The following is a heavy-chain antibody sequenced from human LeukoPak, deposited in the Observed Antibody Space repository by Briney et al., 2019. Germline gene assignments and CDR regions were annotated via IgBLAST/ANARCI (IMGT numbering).Heavy chain of an antibody. CDR1: GGSISSYY. J-gene: IGHJ4*02. CDR2: IFYSGST. Sequence: SETLSLTCTVSGGSISSYYWSWIRQPPGKGLEWIGYIFYSGSTNYNPSLKSRVTISVDTSKNQSSLKVSSVTAADTAVYYCARGSPQVDYWGQGTLVTVSS. CDR3: ARGSPQVDY. V-gene: IGHV4-59*01. D-gene: IGHD2-15*01.